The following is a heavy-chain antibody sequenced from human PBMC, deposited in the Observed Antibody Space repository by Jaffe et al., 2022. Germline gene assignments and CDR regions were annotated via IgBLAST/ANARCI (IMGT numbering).Heavy chain of an antibody. CDR1: GYSISSGYY. Sequence: QVQLQESGPGLVKPSETLSLTCAVSGYSISSGYYWGWIRQPPGKGLEWIGSIYHSGSTYYNPSLKSRVTISVDTSKNQFSLKLSSVTAADTAVYYCARREVSATYYFDYWGQGTLVTVSS. V-gene: IGHV4-38-2*01. D-gene: IGHD3-16*02. CDR2: IYHSGST. J-gene: IGHJ4*02. CDR3: ARREVSATYYFDY.